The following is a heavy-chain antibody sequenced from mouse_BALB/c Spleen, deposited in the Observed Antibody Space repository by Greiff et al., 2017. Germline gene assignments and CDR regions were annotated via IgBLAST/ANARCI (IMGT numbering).Heavy chain of an antibody. CDR2: ISSGSSTI. Sequence: DVKLVESGGGLVQPGGSRKLSCAASGFTFSSFGMHWVRQAPEKGLEWVAYISSGSSTIYYADTVKGRFTISRDNPKNTLFLQMTSLRSEDTAMYYCARRGFITTATGFAYWGQGTLVTVSA. CDR3: ARRGFITTATGFAY. D-gene: IGHD1-2*01. CDR1: GFTFSSFG. V-gene: IGHV5-17*02. J-gene: IGHJ3*01.